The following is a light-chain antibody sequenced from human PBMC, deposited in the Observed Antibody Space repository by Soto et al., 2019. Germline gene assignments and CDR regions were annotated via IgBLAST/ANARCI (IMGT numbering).Light chain of an antibody. CDR1: QSLLYSNGYNY. CDR3: MQALQSRT. J-gene: IGKJ1*01. CDR2: LGS. Sequence: DIVMTQSPLSLPVTPGEPASISCRSSQSLLYSNGYNYLDWYLQKPGQSPRLLIYLGSNRASGVPDRFSGSGSGTDFTLKISRVEAEDVGVYYCMQALQSRTFGQGTKVEIK. V-gene: IGKV2-28*01.